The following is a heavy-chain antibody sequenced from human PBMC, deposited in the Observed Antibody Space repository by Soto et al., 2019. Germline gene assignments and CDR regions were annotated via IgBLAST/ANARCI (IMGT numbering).Heavy chain of an antibody. V-gene: IGHV3-23*01. CDR1: GFTFSSYA. D-gene: IGHD1-1*01. Sequence: EVQLLESGGGLVQPGGSLRLSCAASGFTFSSYAMSWVRQAPGKGLEWVSVIIYSAGSTYYAESVKGRFTISRDNSKNTLYLQMNSLRAEDTALYYCARAVGTGTDYWGQGTLVTVSS. CDR3: ARAVGTGTDY. J-gene: IGHJ4*02. CDR2: IIYSAGST.